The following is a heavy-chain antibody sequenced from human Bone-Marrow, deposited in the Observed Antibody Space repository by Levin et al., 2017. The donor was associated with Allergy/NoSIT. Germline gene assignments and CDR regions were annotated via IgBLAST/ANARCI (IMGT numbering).Heavy chain of an antibody. CDR2: INNGGDT. CDR1: GGSFSRYF. J-gene: IGHJ5*02. CDR3: ARESFFYGSGSHYMWFDV. Sequence: PSETLSLTCAVSGGSFSRYFWSWIRQPPGKGLEWIGEINNGGDTNYNPSLKSRVAISVDTSMNQFSLRLSSVTAADTAVYYCARESFFYGSGSHYMWFDVWGQGNLVAVSS. D-gene: IGHD3-10*01. V-gene: IGHV4-34*01.